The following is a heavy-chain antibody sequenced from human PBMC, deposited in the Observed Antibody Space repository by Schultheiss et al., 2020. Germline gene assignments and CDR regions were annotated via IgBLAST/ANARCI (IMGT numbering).Heavy chain of an antibody. CDR3: ARHDYGDQHDAFDI. Sequence: SATLSLTCTVSGGSISGGDYYWSWIRQHPGKGLEWIGFIYYSGSTNYNPSLKSRVTISVDTSKNQFSLKLSSVTAADTAVYYCARHDYGDQHDAFDIWGQGTMVNV. CDR2: IYYSGST. D-gene: IGHD4-17*01. CDR1: GGSISGGDYY. V-gene: IGHV4-39*01. J-gene: IGHJ3*02.